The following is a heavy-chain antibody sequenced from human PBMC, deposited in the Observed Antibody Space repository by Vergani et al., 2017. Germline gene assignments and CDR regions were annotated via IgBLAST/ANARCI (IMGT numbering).Heavy chain of an antibody. V-gene: IGHV3-11*06. Sequence: QVQLVESGGGLVKPGGSLRLSCAASGFTFSDYYMSWIRQAPGKGLEWVSYISSSSSYTNYADSVKGRFTISRDNAKNSLYLQMNSLRAEDTAVYYCARDVSTHHGGFYYYYGMDVWGQGTTVTVSS. CDR1: GFTFSDYY. D-gene: IGHD3-10*01. CDR2: ISSSSSYT. CDR3: ARDVSTHHGGFYYYYGMDV. J-gene: IGHJ6*02.